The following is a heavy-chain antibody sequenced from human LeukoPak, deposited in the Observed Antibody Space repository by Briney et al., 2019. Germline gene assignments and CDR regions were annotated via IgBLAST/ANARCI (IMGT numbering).Heavy chain of an antibody. CDR2: INPSSGST. D-gene: IGHD2-15*01. J-gene: IGHJ3*02. V-gene: IGHV1-46*01. CDR1: GYTFTTYS. Sequence: GASVKVSCKASGYTFTTYSMHWVRQAPGQGLEWMGGINPSSGSTRYAQKFQGRVTVTRDTSTSTVYLELRSLRSEDTAVYHCARLSVLGGFDIWGQGTMVTVSS. CDR3: ARLSVLGGFDI.